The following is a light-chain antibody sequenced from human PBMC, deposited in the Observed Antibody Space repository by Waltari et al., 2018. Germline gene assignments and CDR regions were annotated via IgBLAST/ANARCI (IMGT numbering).Light chain of an antibody. V-gene: IGKV3-11*01. CDR1: PSVSSY. J-gene: IGKJ1*01. CDR3: QKRSKWPLWT. Sequence: EIVFTQSPATLSLSPWQRATLSCRASPSVSSYLSWYQQKPGQAPSLLIYDESNRAKGIAARLSGSRCGTEFTLTISSLEPEDDAVYYCQKRSKWPLWTFGQGTKVEIK. CDR2: DES.